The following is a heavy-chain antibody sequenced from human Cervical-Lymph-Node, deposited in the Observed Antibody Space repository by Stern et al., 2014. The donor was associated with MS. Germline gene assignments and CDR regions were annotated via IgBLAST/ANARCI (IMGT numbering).Heavy chain of an antibody. CDR2: IYSGSSA. J-gene: IGHJ5*01. CDR1: GFTVSSNY. V-gene: IGHV3-66*01. CDR3: VRGDLTGDQSDS. D-gene: IGHD7-27*01. Sequence: EVQLVESGGGLVQPGGSLRLSCAASGFTVSSNYMTWVRQAPGKGLEWVSVIYSGSSAYYADSVKGRFTIFRDTSNNTLYLQMNNLRADDTAVYFCVRGDLTGDQSDSWGQGTLVTVSS.